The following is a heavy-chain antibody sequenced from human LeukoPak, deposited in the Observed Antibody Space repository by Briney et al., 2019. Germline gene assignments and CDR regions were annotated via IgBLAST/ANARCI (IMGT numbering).Heavy chain of an antibody. J-gene: IGHJ4*02. Sequence: GGSLRLSCAGSGFNFSDYAMSWVRQAPGKGLEWVSVIYSGGSTYYADSVKGRFTISRDNSKNTLYLQINSLRAEDTAVYYCAREGYDSSGYYDYWGQGTLVTVSS. CDR3: AREGYDSSGYYDY. V-gene: IGHV3-53*01. D-gene: IGHD3-22*01. CDR2: IYSGGST. CDR1: GFNFSDYA.